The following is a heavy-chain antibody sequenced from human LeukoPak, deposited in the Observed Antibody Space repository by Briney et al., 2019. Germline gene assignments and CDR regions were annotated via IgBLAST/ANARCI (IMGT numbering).Heavy chain of an antibody. D-gene: IGHD3-22*01. CDR2: IYYTGST. V-gene: IGHV4-59*01. CDR1: GGSISTYY. Sequence: PSETLSLTCTVSGGSISTYYWSWIRQPPGKGLEWIGYIYYTGSTSYNPSLKSRVTMSLDASKNQFSLELNSVTPADTAVYYCARVTGYMIEDYFDYWGQGTLVTVSS. CDR3: ARVTGYMIEDYFDY. J-gene: IGHJ4*02.